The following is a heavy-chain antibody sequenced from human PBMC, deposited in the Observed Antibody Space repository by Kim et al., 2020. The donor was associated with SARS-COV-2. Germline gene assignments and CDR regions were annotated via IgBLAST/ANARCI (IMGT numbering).Heavy chain of an antibody. CDR1: GGTFSSYA. V-gene: IGHV1-69*13. Sequence: SVKVSCKASGGTFSSYAISWVRQAPGQGLEWMGGIIPIFGTANYAQKFQGRVTITADESTSTAYMELSSLRSEDTAVYYCARGGSSAPWRYFDYWGQGTLVTVSA. D-gene: IGHD6-6*01. CDR3: ARGGSSAPWRYFDY. CDR2: IIPIFGTA. J-gene: IGHJ4*02.